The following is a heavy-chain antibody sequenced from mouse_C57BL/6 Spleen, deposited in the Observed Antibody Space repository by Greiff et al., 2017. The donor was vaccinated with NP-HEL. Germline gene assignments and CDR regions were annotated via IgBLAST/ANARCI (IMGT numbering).Heavy chain of an antibody. D-gene: IGHD2-2*01. V-gene: IGHV5-9*01. CDR2: ISGGGGNT. CDR1: GFTFSSYT. J-gene: IGHJ2*01. CDR3: ARPDGYDNYFDY. Sequence: VQLKESGGGLVKPGGSLKLSCAASGFTFSSYTMSWVRQTPEKRLEWVATISGGGGNTYYPDSVKGRFTISRDNAKNTLYLQMSSLRSEDTALYYCARPDGYDNYFDYWGQGTTLTVSS.